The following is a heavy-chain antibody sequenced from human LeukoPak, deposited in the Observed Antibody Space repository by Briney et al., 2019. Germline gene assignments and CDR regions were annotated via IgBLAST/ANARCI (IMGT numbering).Heavy chain of an antibody. CDR2: ISGSGGST. Sequence: PVGSLRLSCASSVFTFSSYAMSGVRQAPGKGLEWVSAISGSGGSTYYADSVKGRLNISRDNSKNTMYLQMNSLRAEDTAVYYCAKDLGRLTSNWFDPWGQGTLVTVSS. J-gene: IGHJ5*02. CDR3: AKDLGRLTSNWFDP. D-gene: IGHD1-1*01. CDR1: VFTFSSYA. V-gene: IGHV3-23*01.